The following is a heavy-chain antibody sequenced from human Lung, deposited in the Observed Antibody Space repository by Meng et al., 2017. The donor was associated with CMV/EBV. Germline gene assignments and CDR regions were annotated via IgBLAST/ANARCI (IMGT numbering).Heavy chain of an antibody. J-gene: IGHJ1*01. D-gene: IGHD3-10*01. V-gene: IGHV4-4*02. CDR3: LRRSGGSV. CDR1: GDSITNHNW. Sequence: VQLRALGPALVKPSETLSLTCAVSGDSITNHNWWAWVRQPPGKGLEWIGEIHHRGRSAYNPSLKSRVSMSIDKSKNQFSLKLTSVTAADTAVYHCLRRSGGSVWGQGTLVTVSS. CDR2: IHHRGRS.